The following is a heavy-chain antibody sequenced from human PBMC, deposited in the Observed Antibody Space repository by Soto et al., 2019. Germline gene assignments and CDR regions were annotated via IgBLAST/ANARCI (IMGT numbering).Heavy chain of an antibody. J-gene: IGHJ6*02. Sequence: QVQLVQSGAEVKQPGSSVKVSCKASGGTFSSYAISWVRQAPGHGLAWMGGIIPISGTANYAQKFQGRVTITADESTSTAYMELSSLRSEDTAVYYCSRSQGSSTSLEIYYYYYYGMDVWGQGTTVTVSS. V-gene: IGHV1-69*01. CDR2: IIPISGTA. CDR3: SRSQGSSTSLEIYYYYYYGMDV. D-gene: IGHD2-2*01. CDR1: GGTFSSYA.